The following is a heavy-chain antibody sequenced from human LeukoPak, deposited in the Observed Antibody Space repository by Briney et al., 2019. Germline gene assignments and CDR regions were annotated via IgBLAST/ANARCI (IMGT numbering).Heavy chain of an antibody. CDR1: GGSIYMSSFY. D-gene: IGHD3-3*01. V-gene: IGHV4-39*01. CDR3: ARPRGDLWSPYAS. CDR2: IYHTGST. J-gene: IGHJ5*02. Sequence: SETLSLTCSVSGGSIYMSSFYWAWMRQPPGKGLEWIGNIYHTGSTIYNPSLKSRVTISVDTSKNQFSLRLNSVTAADTATYYCARPRGDLWSPYASWGQGTLVTVSS.